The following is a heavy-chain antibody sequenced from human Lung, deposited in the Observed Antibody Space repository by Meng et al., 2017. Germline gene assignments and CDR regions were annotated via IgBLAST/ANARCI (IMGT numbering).Heavy chain of an antibody. D-gene: IGHD2-21*01. CDR2: IYHSEST. V-gene: IGHV4-4*02. Sequence: QLQGSCPGLVKPSWTLALTCASSGGSISSYNWWSWSRQPPGKGMEWIGDIYHSESTNYNPSLISRITISVDKHKNQFSLTLSSVTAADKAVYYCTKNDFYCLGYWGQGTLVTVSS. J-gene: IGHJ4*02. CDR1: GGSISSYNW. CDR3: TKNDFYCLGY.